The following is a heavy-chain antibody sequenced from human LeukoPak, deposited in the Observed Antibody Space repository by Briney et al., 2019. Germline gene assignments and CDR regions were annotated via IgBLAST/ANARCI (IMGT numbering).Heavy chain of an antibody. CDR2: IYPGDSDT. V-gene: IGHV5-51*01. CDR3: ARLVGATFIFDY. CDR1: GSTFTSYW. D-gene: IGHD1-26*01. Sequence: GESLQISCQGSGSTFTSYWIGWVRPVPGKGLAWMGIIYPGDSDTRYSPSFQGQVTISADKSISTAYLQWSSLKASDTAMYYCARLVGATFIFDYWGQGTLVTVTA. J-gene: IGHJ4*02.